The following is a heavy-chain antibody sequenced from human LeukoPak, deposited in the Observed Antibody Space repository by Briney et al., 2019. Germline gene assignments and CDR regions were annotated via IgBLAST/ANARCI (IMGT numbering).Heavy chain of an antibody. D-gene: IGHD3-22*01. CDR2: MNYSGST. V-gene: IGHV4-30-4*01. CDR1: GGSISSCDYY. Sequence: PSETLSLTCTVSGGSISSCDYYWSRMRPPPGQGLEWKAYMNYSGSTYYNPSLKSRVTMSADTSKNQLSLKLSSVTAADTAVYYCARPYYYDSRIDPWGQGILVRVPS. CDR3: ARPYYYDSRIDP. J-gene: IGHJ5*02.